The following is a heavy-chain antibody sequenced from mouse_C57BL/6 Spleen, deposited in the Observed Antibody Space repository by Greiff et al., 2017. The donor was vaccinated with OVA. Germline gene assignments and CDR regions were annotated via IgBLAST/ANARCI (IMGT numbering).Heavy chain of an antibody. CDR1: GYTFTSYW. CDR2: IDPSDSET. Sequence: QVQLQQPGAELVRPGSSVKLSCKASGYTFTSYWMHWVKQRPIQGLEWIGNIDPSDSETHYNQKFKDKATLTVDTSSSTAYMQLSSLTSEDSAVYYCARLDGSSPYWYFDVWGKGTTVTVSS. D-gene: IGHD1-1*01. CDR3: ARLDGSSPYWYFDV. V-gene: IGHV1-52*01. J-gene: IGHJ1*03.